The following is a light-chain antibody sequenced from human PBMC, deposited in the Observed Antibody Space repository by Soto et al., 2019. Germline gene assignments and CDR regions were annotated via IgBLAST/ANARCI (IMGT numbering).Light chain of an antibody. CDR3: SSYTSSSTLVV. CDR2: DVS. Sequence: QSALTQPASVSGSRGQSITISCTGTSSDVGGYNYVSWYQQHPDKAPKLMIYDVSNRPSGVSNRFSGSKSGNTASLTISGLQAEDEADYYCSSYTSSSTLVVFGGGTKLTVL. CDR1: SSDVGGYNY. J-gene: IGLJ2*01. V-gene: IGLV2-14*01.